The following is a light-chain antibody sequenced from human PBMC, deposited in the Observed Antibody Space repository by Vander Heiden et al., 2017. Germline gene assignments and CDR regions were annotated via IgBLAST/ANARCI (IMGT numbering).Light chain of an antibody. CDR3: SSYTDTYTLI. CDR2: DVI. Sequence: LTQPRSVSGSPGRSVTISCTGTSSDVGTYNYVSWYQHHPGKAPKRVIYDVIYRPSGVPARFSGSKSGNTASLTISGLQAEDEADFYCSSYTDTYTLIFGGGTKLTVL. CDR1: SSDVGTYNY. J-gene: IGLJ2*01. V-gene: IGLV2-11*01.